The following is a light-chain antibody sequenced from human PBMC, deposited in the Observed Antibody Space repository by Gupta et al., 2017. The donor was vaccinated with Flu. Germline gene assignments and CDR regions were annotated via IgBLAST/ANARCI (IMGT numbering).Light chain of an antibody. CDR1: QNVYNNY. CDR3: QHGSSSKT. Sequence: EIVLTQSPGTLSLSPGERATLSCRASQNVYNNYLAWYQQKPGQAPRLLIYAASSRLTGIPDRFSGSGSGTDFTLTSSRREPEDFAVYYWQHGSSSKTFGQGTKVEIK. J-gene: IGKJ1*01. V-gene: IGKV3-20*01. CDR2: AAS.